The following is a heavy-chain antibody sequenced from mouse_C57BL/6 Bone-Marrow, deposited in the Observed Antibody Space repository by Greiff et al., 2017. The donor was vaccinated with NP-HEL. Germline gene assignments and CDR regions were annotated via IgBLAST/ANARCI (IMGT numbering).Heavy chain of an antibody. CDR3: ARHAYSFAY. J-gene: IGHJ3*01. CDR2: ISSGGSYT. CDR1: GFTFSSYG. V-gene: IGHV5-6*01. D-gene: IGHD2-10*01. Sequence: EVQLVESGGDLVKPGGSLKLSCAASGFTFSSYGMSWVRQTPDKRLEWVATISSGGSYTYYPASVKGRFTISRDNAKNTLYLQMSSLKSEDTAMYYCARHAYSFAYWGQGTLVTVSA.